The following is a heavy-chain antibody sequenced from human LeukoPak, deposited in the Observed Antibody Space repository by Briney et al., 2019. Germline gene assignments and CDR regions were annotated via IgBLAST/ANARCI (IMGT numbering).Heavy chain of an antibody. CDR1: GFIFSDYY. CDR3: ARVPPHGLSKNYFDY. J-gene: IGHJ4*02. V-gene: IGHV3-11*01. Sequence: PGGSLRLSCTASGFIFSDYYMSWIRQAPGKGLEWVSYITNSGSTIYYADSVRSRFTISRDNAKTSLYLQMSSLRGEDTAVYYCARVPPHGLSKNYFDYWGQGALVTVSS. CDR2: ITNSGSTI. D-gene: IGHD2/OR15-2a*01.